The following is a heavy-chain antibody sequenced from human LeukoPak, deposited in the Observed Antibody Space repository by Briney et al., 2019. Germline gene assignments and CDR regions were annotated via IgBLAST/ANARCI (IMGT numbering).Heavy chain of an antibody. CDR1: GFTFSSYA. V-gene: IGHV3-23*01. CDR3: ARDPNGDYLGAFDF. D-gene: IGHD4-17*01. CDR2: IRGSGDST. Sequence: GGSLRLSCAASGFTFSSYAMIWVRQAPGKGLEWVSAIRGSGDSTLYADSVKGRFTISRDNSKNTLYLQMNRLRGEDTAVYYCARDPNGDYLGAFDFRGQGTMASVSS. J-gene: IGHJ3*01.